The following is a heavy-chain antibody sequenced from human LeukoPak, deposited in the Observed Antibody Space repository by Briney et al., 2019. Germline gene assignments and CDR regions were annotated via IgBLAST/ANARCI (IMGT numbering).Heavy chain of an antibody. J-gene: IGHJ4*02. D-gene: IGHD6-19*01. CDR2: IIPIFGTA. Sequence: SVKVSCKASGGTFSSYAISWVRQAPGQGLEWTGGIIPIFGTANYAQKFQGRVTITADESTSTAYMELSSLRSEDTAVYYCARGLRIAVAGTLDYWGQGTLVTVSS. CDR1: GGTFSSYA. V-gene: IGHV1-69*01. CDR3: ARGLRIAVAGTLDY.